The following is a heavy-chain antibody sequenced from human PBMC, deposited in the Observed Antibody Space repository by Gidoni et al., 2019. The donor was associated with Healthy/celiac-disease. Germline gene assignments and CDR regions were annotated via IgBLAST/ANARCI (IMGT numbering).Heavy chain of an antibody. CDR1: GLPFSSYA. D-gene: IGHD6-6*01. CDR2: ISGSGVST. CDR3: AKDPYSSSSGDWFDP. J-gene: IGHJ5*02. Sequence: EVQLLESGGGLVQPGGSLRFSCAASGLPFSSYAMSWVRQAPGKGLEWVSAISGSGVSTYYADSVKGRFTISRDNSKNTLYLQMNSLRAEDTAVYYCAKDPYSSSSGDWFDPWGQGTLVTVSS. V-gene: IGHV3-23*01.